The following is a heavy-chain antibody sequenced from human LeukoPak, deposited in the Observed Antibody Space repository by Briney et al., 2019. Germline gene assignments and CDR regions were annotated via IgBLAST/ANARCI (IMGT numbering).Heavy chain of an antibody. D-gene: IGHD6-19*01. J-gene: IGHJ4*02. CDR2: VDPEDGET. V-gene: IGHV1-69-2*01. CDR3: ATAEAVAGDFDY. CDR1: GYTFTDYY. Sequence: ASVKVSCKVSGYTFTDYYMHWVPQAPGKGLEWMGLVDPEDGETIYAEKFQGRVTITADTSTDTAYMELSSLRSEDTAVYYCATAEAVAGDFDYWGQGTLVTVSS.